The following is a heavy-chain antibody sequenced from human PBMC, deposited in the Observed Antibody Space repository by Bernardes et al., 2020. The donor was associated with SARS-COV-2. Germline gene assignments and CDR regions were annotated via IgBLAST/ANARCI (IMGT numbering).Heavy chain of an antibody. V-gene: IGHV4-59*02. CDR1: GGSVNNYY. CDR2: IYNSGSA. D-gene: IGHD3-22*01. J-gene: IGHJ2*01. CDR3: ARDDYDMSYWYFDL. Sequence: SETLSLTCTVFGGSVNNYYWTWLRQPPGKGLEWIGNIYNSGSANYNPSLKSRVTISLDTSKSQFSLKLSSVTAADTAVYYCARDDYDMSYWYFDLWGRGTLVTVSS.